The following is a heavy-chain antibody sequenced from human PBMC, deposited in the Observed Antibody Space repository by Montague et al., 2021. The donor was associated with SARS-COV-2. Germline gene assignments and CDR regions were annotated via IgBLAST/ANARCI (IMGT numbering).Heavy chain of an antibody. Sequence: SETLSLTCSVSGFSISSGFYWAWIRQSPGKGPEWIGTVYHSGYTXYNPSLKGRVTVSIDTSKNQFSLTVTSVTAADTAVYFCARRGYTGSDHFDYWGQGTLVTVSS. V-gene: IGHV4-38-2*01. CDR2: VYHSGYT. CDR1: GFSISSGFY. J-gene: IGHJ4*02. CDR3: ARRGYTGSDHFDY. D-gene: IGHD5-12*01.